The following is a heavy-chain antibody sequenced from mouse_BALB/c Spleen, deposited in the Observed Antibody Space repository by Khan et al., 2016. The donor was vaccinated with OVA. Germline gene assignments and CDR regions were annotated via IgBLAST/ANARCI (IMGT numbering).Heavy chain of an antibody. D-gene: IGHD2-1*01. V-gene: IGHV14-3*02. CDR1: GFNIKDTY. J-gene: IGHJ3*01. Sequence: EVQLQESGAELVKPGASVNLSCSASGFNIKDTYIHWVKQRPEQGLEWIGRIDPPNDDSKFGPKFQDKATLTADTSSNTAYLQLTSLTSEDTAVYYCATLYGNPFAYCGQGTLVSVSA. CDR2: IDPPNDDS. CDR3: ATLYGNPFAY.